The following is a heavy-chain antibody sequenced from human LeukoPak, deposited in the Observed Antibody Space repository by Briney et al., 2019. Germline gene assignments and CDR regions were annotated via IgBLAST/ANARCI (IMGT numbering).Heavy chain of an antibody. D-gene: IGHD3-10*01. CDR2: ISSSSSYI. V-gene: IGHV3-21*01. CDR1: GFTFSSYS. Sequence: GGSLSLSCAASGFTFSSYSMNWVRQAPGKGLEWVSSISSSSSYIYYADSVKGRFTISRDNAKNSLYLQMNSLRAEDTAVYYCARIWFGELRVGMDVWGKGTTVTVSS. CDR3: ARIWFGELRVGMDV. J-gene: IGHJ6*04.